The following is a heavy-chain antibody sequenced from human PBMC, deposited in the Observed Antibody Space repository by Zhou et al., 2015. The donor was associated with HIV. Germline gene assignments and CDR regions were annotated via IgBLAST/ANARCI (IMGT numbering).Heavy chain of an antibody. CDR1: AFTFNNGLTFTRAW. CDR2: IKSKTDGETR. V-gene: IGHV3-15*01. D-gene: IGHD3-10*01. CDR3: ATGWGDFGV. Sequence: EAQLVETGGGLVKPGGSLRLSCGASAFTFNNGLTFTRAWMSWVRQAPGKGLEWVGRIKSKTDGETRDYAAPVEGRFKISRDDSENTIYLEMNSLKTEDTAVYYCATGWGDFGVWGQGTMVTVSS. J-gene: IGHJ3*01.